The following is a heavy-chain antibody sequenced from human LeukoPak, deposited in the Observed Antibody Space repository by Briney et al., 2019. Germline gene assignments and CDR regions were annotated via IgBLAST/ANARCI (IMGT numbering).Heavy chain of an antibody. D-gene: IGHD6-6*01. CDR3: AREGSSTDY. J-gene: IGHJ4*02. CDR1: GGTFISYA. V-gene: IGHV1-69*13. CDR2: IIPIFGTA. Sequence: SVKVSCKAAGGTFISYAISWVRQAPGQGLEWMGEIIPIFGTANYAQKFQGRVTITADESTSTAYMELSSLRSEDTAVYYCAREGSSTDYWGQGTLVTVSS.